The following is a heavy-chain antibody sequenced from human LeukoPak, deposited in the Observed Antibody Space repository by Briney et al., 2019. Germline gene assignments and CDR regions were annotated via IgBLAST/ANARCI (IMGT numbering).Heavy chain of an antibody. CDR1: GFTFSSYS. V-gene: IGHV3-21*04. CDR3: ANAYEWLAIYYFDY. Sequence: GGSLRLSCAASGFTFSSYSMNWVRQAPGKGLEWVSSISSSSSYIYYADSVKGRFTISRDNAKNSLYLQMNSLRAEDTAVYYCANAYEWLAIYYFDYWGQGTLVTVSS. CDR2: ISSSSSYI. J-gene: IGHJ4*02. D-gene: IGHD6-19*01.